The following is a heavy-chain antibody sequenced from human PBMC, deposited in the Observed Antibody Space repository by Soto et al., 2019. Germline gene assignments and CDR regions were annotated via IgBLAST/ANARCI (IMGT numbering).Heavy chain of an antibody. J-gene: IGHJ3*02. Sequence: QVQLQESGPGLVKASQTLSLTCTVSGDSISSGDNYWSWIRQPPGKGLEWIGFIYSTGSTNYNPSLRSRLINSVDTSKNQFSLELRSATAADTAVYFCARIGSYYDSTGYSENAFDIWGQGTMVTVSS. CDR1: GDSISSGDNY. V-gene: IGHV4-30-4*01. CDR3: ARIGSYYDSTGYSENAFDI. CDR2: IYSTGST. D-gene: IGHD3-22*01.